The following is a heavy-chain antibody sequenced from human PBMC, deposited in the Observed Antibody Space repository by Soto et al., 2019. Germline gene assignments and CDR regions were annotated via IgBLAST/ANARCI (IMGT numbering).Heavy chain of an antibody. CDR2: IYSGGST. CDR1: GVTVSSNY. CDR3: ARHGYNYGGGYFDY. V-gene: IGHV3-66*04. D-gene: IGHD5-18*01. J-gene: IGHJ4*02. Sequence: EVQLVESGGGLVQPGGSLRLSCAASGVTVSSNYMSWVRQAPGKELEWVSVIYSGGSTYYADSVKGRFTISRDNSKNTLYLQMNSLRAEDTAVYYCARHGYNYGGGYFDYWGQGTLVTVPS.